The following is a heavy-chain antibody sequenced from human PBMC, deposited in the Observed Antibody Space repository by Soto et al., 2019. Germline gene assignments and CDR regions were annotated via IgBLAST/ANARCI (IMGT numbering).Heavy chain of an antibody. CDR3: AKVPNWGSHYYFDY. CDR1: GFTFSNYA. V-gene: IGHV3-23*01. Sequence: GGSLRLSCAASGFTFSNYAMSWVRQAPGKGLEWVSAIIGSGGSTYYADSVKGRFTISRDNSKNTLYLQMNSLRAEDTAVYYCAKVPNWGSHYYFDYWGQGTLVTVSS. J-gene: IGHJ4*02. D-gene: IGHD7-27*01. CDR2: IIGSGGST.